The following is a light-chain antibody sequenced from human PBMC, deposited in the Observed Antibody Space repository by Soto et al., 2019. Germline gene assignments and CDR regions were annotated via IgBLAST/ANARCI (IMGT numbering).Light chain of an antibody. CDR1: QSVISSY. J-gene: IGKJ2*01. CDR2: GTS. V-gene: IGKV3-20*01. Sequence: EIVLTQSPGTLSLSPGETATLSCRSSQSVISSYLAWYQQKPGQPPRLLIFGTSIRTSGIPDRISGSGSGTDLRLTISSLESEDFAVYYCQQYGNSVPFTFGQGPKLEIK. CDR3: QQYGNSVPFT.